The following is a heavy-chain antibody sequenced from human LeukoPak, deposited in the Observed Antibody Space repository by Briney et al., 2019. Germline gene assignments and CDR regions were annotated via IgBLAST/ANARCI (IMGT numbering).Heavy chain of an antibody. V-gene: IGHV4-59*12. CDR3: ARDFGDWRTDY. CDR1: GGSISSYY. Sequence: SETLSLTCTVSGGSISSYYWSWIRQPPGKGLEWIGSIYYSGSTYYNPSLKSRVTVSIDTSKNQFSLTLSSVTAADTAVYYCARDFGDWRTDYWGQGTLVTVSS. J-gene: IGHJ4*02. D-gene: IGHD2-21*02. CDR2: IYYSGST.